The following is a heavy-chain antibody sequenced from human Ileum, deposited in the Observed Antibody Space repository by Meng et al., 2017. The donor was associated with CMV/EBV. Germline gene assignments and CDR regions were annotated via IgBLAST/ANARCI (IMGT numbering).Heavy chain of an antibody. V-gene: IGHV4-39*07. CDR1: GGSIISNNCC. Sequence: LQYQDSGPGRVRPSGTLPLPCPASGGSIISNNCCWRWIRQAPGKRPVWIGSIHYNEKTYYNPPFKSRVTISVATSNKQFSLNLNSVTAADTAVYYCTTRGLGFDSSLFDFWGQGTLVTVSS. D-gene: IGHD3-22*01. CDR2: IHYNEKT. CDR3: TTRGLGFDSSLFDF. J-gene: IGHJ4*02.